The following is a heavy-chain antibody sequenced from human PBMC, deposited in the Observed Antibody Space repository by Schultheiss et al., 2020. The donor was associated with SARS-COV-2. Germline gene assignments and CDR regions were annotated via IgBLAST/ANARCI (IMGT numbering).Heavy chain of an antibody. J-gene: IGHJ5*02. D-gene: IGHD3-10*01. CDR1: GGSFSGYY. CDR3: ARGGRLWFGQGWFDP. Sequence: ESLKISCAVYGGSFSGYYWSWIRQPPGKGLEWIGRIYTSGSTNYNPSLKSRVTISVDTSKNQFSLKLSSVTAADTAVYYCARGGRLWFGQGWFDPWGQGTLVTVSS. CDR2: IYTSGST. V-gene: IGHV4-59*10.